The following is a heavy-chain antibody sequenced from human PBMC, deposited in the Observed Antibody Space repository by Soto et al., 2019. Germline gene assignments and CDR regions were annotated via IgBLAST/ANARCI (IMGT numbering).Heavy chain of an antibody. D-gene: IGHD3-3*01. CDR1: GFTFCSYW. J-gene: IGHJ6*02. V-gene: IGHV3-74*01. CDR2: INSDGSST. Sequence: GGSLRLSCAASGFTFCSYWMHWVRQAPGKGLVWVSRINSDGSSTSYADSVKGRFTISRDNAKNTLYLQMNSLRAEDTAVYYCARGIERITIFGVVTRDYYYYYGMDVWGQGT. CDR3: ARGIERITIFGVVTRDYYYYYGMDV.